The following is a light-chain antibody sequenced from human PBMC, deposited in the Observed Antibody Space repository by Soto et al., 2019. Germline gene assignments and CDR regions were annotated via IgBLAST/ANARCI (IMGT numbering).Light chain of an antibody. CDR2: GAS. J-gene: IGKJ1*01. Sequence: EIVMTQSPGTLSVSPGERATLSCRASQSVSSRLAWYQQKPGQAPRLLIYGASTRATGLPARFSGSGSGTEFTLTISSLQYEDFAVYYCQQYSNWPGTFGQGTRVEIK. V-gene: IGKV3-15*01. CDR3: QQYSNWPGT. CDR1: QSVSSR.